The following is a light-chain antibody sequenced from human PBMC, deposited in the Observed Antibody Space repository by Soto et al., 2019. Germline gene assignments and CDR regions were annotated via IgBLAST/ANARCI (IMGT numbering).Light chain of an antibody. V-gene: IGLV2-11*01. CDR3: LSFAGSYEV. Sequence: QSALTQPRSVSESPGQSGTISCTGTSSDVGAYDYVSWYQQHLGKVPKLMIYDVNKRPSGVPHRFSGSKSGKTAFLTISGLQAEDEADYYCLSFAGSYEVFGGGTKLTVL. CDR1: SSDVGAYDY. J-gene: IGLJ2*01. CDR2: DVN.